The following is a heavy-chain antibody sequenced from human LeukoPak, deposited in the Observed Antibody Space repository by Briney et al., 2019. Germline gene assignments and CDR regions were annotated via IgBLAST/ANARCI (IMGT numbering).Heavy chain of an antibody. CDR1: GYTFTDYY. J-gene: IGHJ4*02. CDR2: INPNSGGT. CDR3: ARRGSGNYYNVYYFDY. Sequence: GASVKVSCKASGYTFTDYYIHWVRQAPGQGLEWMGWINPNSGGTNYAQKFQDRVTMTRDASISTAYTELSSLRSDDTVLYYCARRGSGNYYNVYYFDYWSQGTLVTVSS. D-gene: IGHD3-10*01. V-gene: IGHV1-2*02.